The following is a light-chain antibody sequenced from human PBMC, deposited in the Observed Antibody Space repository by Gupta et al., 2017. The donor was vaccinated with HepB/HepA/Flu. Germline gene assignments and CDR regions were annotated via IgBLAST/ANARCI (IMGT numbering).Light chain of an antibody. V-gene: IGLV2-14*03. CDR2: DVS. CDR1: SSDVGTDNF. J-gene: IGLJ1*01. Sequence: SALTQPASVSGSPGQSITISCTGTSSDVGTDNFVSWYHQHPAKVPNLIIYDVSRRPAGVARGLSASKSGNTASLTISVRTEEDAADYYDDSHTSRSIYVFGSGTKLTVL. CDR3: DSHTSRSIYV.